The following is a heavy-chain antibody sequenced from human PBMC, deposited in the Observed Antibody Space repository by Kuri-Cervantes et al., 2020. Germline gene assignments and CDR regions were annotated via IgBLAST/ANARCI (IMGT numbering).Heavy chain of an antibody. D-gene: IGHD1-26*01. J-gene: IGHJ4*02. CDR3: ARSPRLDY. Sequence: GGSLRLSCAASGFTFSAYNMYWVRQPPGKGLEWVAFMRRDERDKNYADSVRGRFTVSRDNSKNTLLLQMNSLRTDDTAVYYCARSPRLDYWGQGTLVTVSS. CDR2: MRRDERDK. CDR1: GFTFSAYN. V-gene: IGHV3-30*02.